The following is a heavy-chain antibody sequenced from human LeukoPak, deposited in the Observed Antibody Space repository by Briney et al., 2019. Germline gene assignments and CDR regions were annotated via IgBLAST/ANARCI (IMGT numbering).Heavy chain of an antibody. CDR3: ARDIYCSRTSCYIH. Sequence: SGGSLRLSCAASGFTFSSYSMNWVRQAPGKGLEWVSSISSSSSYIYYADSVKGRFTISRDNAKNSLYLQMNSLRAEDTAVYYCARDIYCSRTSCYIHWGQGTLVTVSS. V-gene: IGHV3-21*01. CDR2: ISSSSSYI. CDR1: GFTFSSYS. D-gene: IGHD2-2*02. J-gene: IGHJ4*02.